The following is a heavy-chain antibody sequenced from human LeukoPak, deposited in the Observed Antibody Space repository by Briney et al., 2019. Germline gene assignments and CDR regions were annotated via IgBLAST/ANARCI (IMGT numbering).Heavy chain of an antibody. V-gene: IGHV3-30*18. D-gene: IGHD3-3*01. CDR1: EFTFSSYG. CDR2: ISYDGSNK. J-gene: IGHJ6*02. CDR3: AKDYSLRYDFWRIYYYYGMDV. Sequence: GGSLRLSCAASEFTFSSYGMHLVRQAPGKGLEWVAVISYDGSNKYYADSVKGRFTISRDNSKNTLYLQMNSLRAEDTAVYYCAKDYSLRYDFWRIYYYYGMDVWGQGTTVTVSS.